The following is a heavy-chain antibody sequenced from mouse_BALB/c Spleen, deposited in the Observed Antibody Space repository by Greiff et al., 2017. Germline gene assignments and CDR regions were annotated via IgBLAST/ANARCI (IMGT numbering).Heavy chain of an antibody. J-gene: IGHJ1*01. CDR3: ARDYYGSSPYWYFDV. CDR1: GYAFSSSW. CDR2: IYPGDGDT. Sequence: QVQLQQSGPELVKPGASVKISCKASGYAFSSSWMNWVKQRPGQGLEWIGRIYPGDGDTNYNGKFKGKATLTADKSSSTAYMQLSSLTSVDSAVYFCARDYYGSSPYWYFDVWGAGTTVTVSS. V-gene: IGHV1-82*01. D-gene: IGHD1-1*01.